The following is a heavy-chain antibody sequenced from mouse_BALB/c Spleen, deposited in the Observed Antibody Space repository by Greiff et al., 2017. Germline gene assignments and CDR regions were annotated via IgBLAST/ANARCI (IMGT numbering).Heavy chain of an antibody. CDR3: ARCGYYGSSLAY. D-gene: IGHD1-1*01. CDR1: GFNIKDTY. V-gene: IGHV14-3*02. CDR2: IDPANGNT. Sequence: EVHLVESGAELVKPGASVKLSCTASGFNIKDTYMHWVKQRPEQGLEWIGRIDPANGNTKYDPKFQGKATITADTSSNTAYLQLSSLTSEDTAVYYCARCGYYGSSLAYWGQGTLVTVSA. J-gene: IGHJ3*01.